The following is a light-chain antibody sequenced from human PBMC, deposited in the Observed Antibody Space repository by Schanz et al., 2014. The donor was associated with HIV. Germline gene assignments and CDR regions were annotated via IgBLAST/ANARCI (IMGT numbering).Light chain of an antibody. CDR2: WAS. CDR3: QHYGDSRGT. J-gene: IGKJ4*02. CDR1: QSVFFSSNNKNY. V-gene: IGKV4-1*01. Sequence: DIVMTQSPDSLAVSLGERATINCKSSQSVFFSSNNKNYLAWYQQKPGQPPKLLIYWASTRESGVPDRFSGSGSGTDFTLTISRLEPEDFAVYYCQHYGDSRGTFGGGTKVDI.